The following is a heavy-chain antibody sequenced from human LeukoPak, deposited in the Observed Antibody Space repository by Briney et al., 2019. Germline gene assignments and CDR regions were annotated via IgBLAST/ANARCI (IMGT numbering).Heavy chain of an antibody. CDR3: ARGSYDFWSQYHDY. V-gene: IGHV1-69*05. CDR2: IIPIFGTA. Sequence: SVKVSCKASGGTFSSYAISWVRQAPGQGLEWMGGIIPIFGTANYAQKFQGRVTMTRNTSISTAYMELSSLRSEDTAVYYCARGSYDFWSQYHDYWGQGTLVTVSS. CDR1: GGTFSSYA. D-gene: IGHD3-3*01. J-gene: IGHJ4*02.